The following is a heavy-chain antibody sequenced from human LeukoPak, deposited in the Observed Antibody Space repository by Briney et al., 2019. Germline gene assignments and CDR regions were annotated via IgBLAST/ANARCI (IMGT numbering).Heavy chain of an antibody. CDR1: GYSFTSYW. V-gene: IGHV5-51*01. J-gene: IGHJ4*02. Sequence: GESLKISCKGSGYSFTSYWIGWVRQMPGKGLEWMGIIYPGDSDTRYSPSFQGQVTISADKSISTAYLQWSSLEASDTAMYYCARLGSLVGYCSGGSCYDRRGPFDYWGQGTLVTVSS. D-gene: IGHD2-15*01. CDR2: IYPGDSDT. CDR3: ARLGSLVGYCSGGSCYDRRGPFDY.